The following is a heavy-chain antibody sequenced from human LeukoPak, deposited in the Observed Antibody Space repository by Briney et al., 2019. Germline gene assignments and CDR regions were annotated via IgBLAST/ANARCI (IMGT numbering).Heavy chain of an antibody. CDR3: ARHLHNQPSPSVDP. J-gene: IGHJ5*02. D-gene: IGHD1-1*01. Sequence: SETLSLTCSVSGGSVTTYYWSWIRQPPGKGLEWIGYIYTSGGTNHNPSLKSRVTISVDTSKNQFSLKLTSVTAADTAVYYCARHLHNQPSPSVDPWGQGTLVTVSS. V-gene: IGHV4-4*09. CDR1: GGSVTTYY. CDR2: IYTSGGT.